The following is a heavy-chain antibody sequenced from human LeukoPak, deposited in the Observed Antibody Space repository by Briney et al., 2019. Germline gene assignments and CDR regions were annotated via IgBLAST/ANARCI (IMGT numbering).Heavy chain of an antibody. V-gene: IGHV4-39*01. CDR3: AKAWSSYYDFWSGYYS. CDR1: GGSISSSSYY. J-gene: IGHJ5*02. CDR2: IYYSGST. D-gene: IGHD3-3*01. Sequence: ETLSLTCTVSGGSISSSSYYWGWIRQPPGKGLEWIGSIYYSGSTYYNPSLKSRVTISVDTSKNQFSLKLSSVTAADTAVYYCAKAWSSYYDFWSGYYSWGQGTLVTVSS.